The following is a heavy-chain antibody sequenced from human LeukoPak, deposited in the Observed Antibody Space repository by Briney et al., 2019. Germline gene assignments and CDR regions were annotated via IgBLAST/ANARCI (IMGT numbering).Heavy chain of an antibody. CDR1: GFTFSSSA. CDR3: AKISPYYYDSSRYYP. Sequence: GGSLRLSCAASGFTFSSSAMSWVRQAPGKGLEWVSAISGSDVSKYYADSVKGRFTISIDNSKNTVYLQMNGLRAEDTAVYYCAKISPYYYDSSRYYPWGQGTLVTVSS. J-gene: IGHJ5*02. V-gene: IGHV3-23*01. CDR2: ISGSDVSK. D-gene: IGHD3-22*01.